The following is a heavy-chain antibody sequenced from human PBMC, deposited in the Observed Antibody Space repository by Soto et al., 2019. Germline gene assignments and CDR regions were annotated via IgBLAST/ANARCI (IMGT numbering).Heavy chain of an antibody. CDR1: GGTFSSYT. V-gene: IGHV1-69*02. CDR2: IIPILGIA. Sequence: QVQLVQSGAEVKKPGSSVKVSCKASGGTFSSYTISWVRQAPGQGLEWMGRIIPILGIANYAQKFQGRVTITADKSTSTAYMELSSLRSEDTAVYYCARGNAEGVSSRWSGDVWGKGTTVTVSS. J-gene: IGHJ6*04. CDR3: ARGNAEGVSSRWSGDV. D-gene: IGHD6-13*01.